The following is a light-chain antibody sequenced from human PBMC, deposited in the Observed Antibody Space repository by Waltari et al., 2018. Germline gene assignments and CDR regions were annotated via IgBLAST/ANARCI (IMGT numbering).Light chain of an antibody. Sequence: DIKMTQSPSTLSASVGGRVSITCRASQSISNWLSWYQQKPGKAPKLLIYKASNLENGVPSRFSGSGFGTEFTLTISSLQPDDFATYYCQQYNINSPFAFGPGTKVDIK. CDR3: QQYNINSPFA. V-gene: IGKV1-5*03. J-gene: IGKJ3*01. CDR1: QSISNW. CDR2: KAS.